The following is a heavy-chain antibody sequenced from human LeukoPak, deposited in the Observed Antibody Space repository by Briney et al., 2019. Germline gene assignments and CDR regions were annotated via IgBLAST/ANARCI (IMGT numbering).Heavy chain of an antibody. CDR2: ISSSSGTI. V-gene: IGHV3-48*02. CDR3: ARGYSSSSPEFDY. D-gene: IGHD6-6*01. Sequence: GGSLRLSCAASGFTFSSYSMNWVRQAPGKGLEWVSYISSSSGTIYYADSVKGRFTISRDNAKNSLYLQMNSLRDEDAAVYYCARGYSSSSPEFDYWGQGTLVTVSS. CDR1: GFTFSSYS. J-gene: IGHJ4*02.